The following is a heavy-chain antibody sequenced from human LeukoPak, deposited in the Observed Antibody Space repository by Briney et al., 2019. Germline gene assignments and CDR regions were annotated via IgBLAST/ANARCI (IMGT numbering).Heavy chain of an antibody. CDR2: TYYRSKWYY. J-gene: IGHJ6*02. D-gene: IGHD1-26*01. CDR1: GDSVSSNTAG. CDR3: VRRVSGYGMDV. V-gene: IGHV6-1*01. Sequence: SQTLSLTCAISGDSVSSNTAGWHWIRQSPSRGLEWLGRTYYRSKWYYDYAVSVKSRISINPDTSKNQFSLQLNSVTLEDTAVYFCVRRVSGYGMDVWGQGTTVTVSS.